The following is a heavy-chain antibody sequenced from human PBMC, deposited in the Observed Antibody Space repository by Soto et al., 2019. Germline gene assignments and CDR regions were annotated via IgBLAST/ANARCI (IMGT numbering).Heavy chain of an antibody. V-gene: IGHV3-21*01. J-gene: IGHJ4*02. CDR2: ISSSSSYI. D-gene: IGHD4-17*01. CDR3: ARDLNYGDYARSPLDY. CDR1: GFTFSSYS. Sequence: PGGSLRLSCAASGFTFSSYSMNWVRQAPGKGLEWVSSISSSSSYIYYADSVKGRFTISRDNAKNSLYLQMNSLRAEDTAVYYCARDLNYGDYARSPLDYWGQGTLVTVSS.